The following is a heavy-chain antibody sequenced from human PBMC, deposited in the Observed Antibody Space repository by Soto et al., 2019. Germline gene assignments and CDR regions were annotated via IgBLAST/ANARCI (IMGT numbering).Heavy chain of an antibody. CDR1: GGSFSGYY. J-gene: IGHJ4*02. CDR2: INHSGST. D-gene: IGHD3-16*01. Sequence: QVQLQQWGAGLLQPSETLSLTCAVYGGSFSGYYWSWIRQRPGTGLEWIGEINHSGSTNYNPSLKSRVTISVDTSNNQFSLKLSSVTAADTAGDYCARAGGPSYCPDYWGQGTLVTVSS. V-gene: IGHV4-34*01. CDR3: ARAGGPSYCPDY.